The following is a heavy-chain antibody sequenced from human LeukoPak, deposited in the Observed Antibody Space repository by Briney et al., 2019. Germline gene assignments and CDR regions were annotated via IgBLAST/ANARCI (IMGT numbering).Heavy chain of an antibody. D-gene: IGHD2-2*01. CDR1: GYTFTSYD. Sequence: ASVKVSCKASGYTFTSYDINWVRQATGQGLEWMGWMNPNSGNTGYAQKFQGRVTMTRNTSISTAYMELSSLRSEDTAVYYCARELGYCSSTSCCGGDAFDTWGQGTMVTVSS. J-gene: IGHJ3*02. CDR3: ARELGYCSSTSCCGGDAFDT. CDR2: MNPNSGNT. V-gene: IGHV1-8*01.